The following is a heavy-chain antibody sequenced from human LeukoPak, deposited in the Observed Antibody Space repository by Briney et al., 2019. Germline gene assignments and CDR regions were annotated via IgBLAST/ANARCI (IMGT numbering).Heavy chain of an antibody. D-gene: IGHD5-24*01. V-gene: IGHV4-38-2*02. CDR2: IYHGGST. CDR1: TFSISSSNGYY. Sequence: KSSETLSLTCIVSTFSISSSNGYYWGWIRQPPGKGLEWIGRIYHGGSTSYNASLKSRVTISLDTSKNQFSLKLTSVTAADTAVYYCACSRDLYSPLDYWGQGTLVTVSS. CDR3: ACSRDLYSPLDY. J-gene: IGHJ4*02.